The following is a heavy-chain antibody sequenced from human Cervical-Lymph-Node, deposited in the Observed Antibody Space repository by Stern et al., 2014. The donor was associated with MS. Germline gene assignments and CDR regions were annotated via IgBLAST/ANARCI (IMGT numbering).Heavy chain of an antibody. CDR1: GGTFSSYA. CDR3: ARDGYGGNSLWYFDL. J-gene: IGHJ2*01. D-gene: IGHD4-23*01. Sequence: QDQLVQSGAEVKKPGSSVKVSCKASGGTFSSYAINWVRQAPGQGLEWMGGVNSIFATTKYAQKFQGRVTITADEPSSTAYMELSSLTSEDTAVYYCARDGYGGNSLWYFDLWGRGTLVTVSS. CDR2: VNSIFATT. V-gene: IGHV1-69*12.